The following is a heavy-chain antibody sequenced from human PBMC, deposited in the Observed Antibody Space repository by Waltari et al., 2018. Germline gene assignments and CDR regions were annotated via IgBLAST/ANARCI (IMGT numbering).Heavy chain of an antibody. CDR3: ARTAPPYSNAAYGGWSDP. Sequence: QVQLQESGPGLVKPSETLSLTCTVSPGSIRSFYWLWIRRPPGKGLEWIGYIYHSGITSYNPSLKSRVTIGVDTSKNQFSLKMRSVTAADTAVYYCARTAPPYSNAAYGGWSDPWGQGTLVTVSS. CDR2: IYHSGIT. CDR1: PGSIRSFY. J-gene: IGHJ5*02. V-gene: IGHV4-59*08. D-gene: IGHD4-4*01.